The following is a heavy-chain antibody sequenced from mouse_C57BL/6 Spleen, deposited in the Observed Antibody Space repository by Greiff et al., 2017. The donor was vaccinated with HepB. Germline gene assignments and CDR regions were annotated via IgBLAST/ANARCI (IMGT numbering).Heavy chain of an antibody. CDR2: INPYNGGT. Sequence: EVQLQQSGPVLVKPGASVKMSCKASGYTFTDYYMNWVKQSHGKSLEWIGVINPYNGGTSYNQKFKGKATLTVDKSSSTAYMELNSLTSEDSAVYYCARSTGNYKVDYFDYWGQGTTLTVSS. V-gene: IGHV1-19*01. CDR3: ARSTGNYKVDYFDY. CDR1: GYTFTDYY. J-gene: IGHJ2*01. D-gene: IGHD2-1*01.